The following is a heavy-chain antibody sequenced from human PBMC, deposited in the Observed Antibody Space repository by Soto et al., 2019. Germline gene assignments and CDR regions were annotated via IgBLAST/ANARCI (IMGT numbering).Heavy chain of an antibody. D-gene: IGHD6-19*01. CDR3: ARGGLLPEY. Sequence: SETLSLTCAVSGGSISSGGYSWSWIRQPPGKGLEWIGYFSHSGSTYYNPSLKSRVTISVDRSKNQFSLKLSSVTAADTAVYYCARGGLLPEYWGQGTLVTVSS. J-gene: IGHJ4*02. V-gene: IGHV4-30-2*01. CDR1: GGSISSGGYS. CDR2: FSHSGST.